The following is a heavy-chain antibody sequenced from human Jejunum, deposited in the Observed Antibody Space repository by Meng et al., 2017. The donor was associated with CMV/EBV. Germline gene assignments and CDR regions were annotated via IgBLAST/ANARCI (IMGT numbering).Heavy chain of an antibody. V-gene: IGHV3-74*01. Sequence: CVAYRTTLNGYWMNWVREVPGEGRAWDWCIKTNEYAAAYEDCVTGSFTISKNNAKQTVYLQMNSLRAEDTAVYYSARGGGTAGPSDLWGRGTLVTVSS. CDR2: IKTNEYAA. J-gene: IGHJ2*01. CDR1: RTTLNGYW. CDR3: ARGGGTAGPSDL. D-gene: IGHD6-13*01.